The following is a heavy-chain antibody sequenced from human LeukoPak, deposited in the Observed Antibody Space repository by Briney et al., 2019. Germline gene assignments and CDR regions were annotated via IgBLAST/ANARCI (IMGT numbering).Heavy chain of an antibody. Sequence: SVRVSCKASGGTFSSYAISWVRQAPGQGLEWMGGIIPIFGTANYAQKFQGRVTITADESTSTAYMELSSLRSEDTAVYYCARCYYGSGSYYMYYFDYWGQGTLVTVSS. CDR3: ARCYYGSGSYYMYYFDY. CDR2: IIPIFGTA. V-gene: IGHV1-69*01. J-gene: IGHJ4*02. D-gene: IGHD3-10*01. CDR1: GGTFSSYA.